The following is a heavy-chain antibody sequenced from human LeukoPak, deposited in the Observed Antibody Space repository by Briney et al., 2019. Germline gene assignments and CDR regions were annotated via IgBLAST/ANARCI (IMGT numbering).Heavy chain of an antibody. J-gene: IGHJ4*02. Sequence: GSLRLSCAASGFTVSSNYMSWVRQAPGKGLQWVSFISFSGRSIYYADSVKGRFTISRDNAKNSLYLQMNSLRAEDTAVYYCARDDNANGDLDYLDNWGQGTLVTVSS. D-gene: IGHD4-17*01. CDR3: ARDDNANGDLDYLDN. CDR2: ISFSGRSI. V-gene: IGHV3-48*04. CDR1: GFTVSSNY.